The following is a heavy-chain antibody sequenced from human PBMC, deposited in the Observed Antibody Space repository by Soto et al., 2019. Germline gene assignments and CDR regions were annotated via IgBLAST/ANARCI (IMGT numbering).Heavy chain of an antibody. CDR1: GGSITSYY. CDR2: MYYSGST. CDR3: ARSGSMAPPPL. D-gene: IGHD6-25*01. Sequence: QVQLQESGPGLVKPSETLSLTCTVSGGSITSYYWSWVRQPPGKGLEWIAYMYYSGSTNYNPSLRGRVSISGDRSKNQFSLNLTSVTSAETAVYYCARSGSMAPPPLWGQGTLVTVSS. J-gene: IGHJ4*02. V-gene: IGHV4-59*01.